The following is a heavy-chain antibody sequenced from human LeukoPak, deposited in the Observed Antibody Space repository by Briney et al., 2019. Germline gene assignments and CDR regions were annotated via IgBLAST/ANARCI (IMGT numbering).Heavy chain of an antibody. J-gene: IGHJ6*03. D-gene: IGHD6-19*01. V-gene: IGHV3-21*01. CDR3: AKDPGIAVAGTYYYMDV. CDR1: GFTFSNYN. CDR2: ISSSSTYI. Sequence: GGSLRLSCVASGFTFSNYNMNWVRQAPGKGLEWVSSISSSSTYIHHADSVKGRFTISRDNSKNTLYLQMNSLRAEDTAVYYCAKDPGIAVAGTYYYMDVWGKGTTVTVSS.